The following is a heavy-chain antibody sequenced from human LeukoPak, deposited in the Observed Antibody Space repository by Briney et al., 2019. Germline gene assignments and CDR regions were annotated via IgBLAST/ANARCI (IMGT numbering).Heavy chain of an antibody. V-gene: IGHV3-33*08. Sequence: GGSLRLSCAASGFTFSNAWMNWVRQAPGKGLEWVAVIWYDGSNKYYADSVKGRFAISRDNSKNTLYLQMNSLRAEDTAVYYCARDRRQYCSSTSCYMGYWGQGTLVTVSS. CDR3: ARDRRQYCSSTSCYMGY. D-gene: IGHD2-2*02. CDR2: IWYDGSNK. J-gene: IGHJ4*02. CDR1: GFTFSNAW.